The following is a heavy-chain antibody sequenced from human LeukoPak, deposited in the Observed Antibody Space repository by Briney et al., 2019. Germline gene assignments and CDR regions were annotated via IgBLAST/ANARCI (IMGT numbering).Heavy chain of an antibody. CDR3: ASLSRQWLVPFDY. CDR1: GFTFSSYS. D-gene: IGHD6-19*01. CDR2: ISSSSSTI. V-gene: IGHV3-48*04. J-gene: IGHJ4*02. Sequence: GGSLRLSCAASGFTFSSYSMNWVRQAPGKGLEWVSYISSSSSTIYYADSVKGRFTISRDNAKNSLYLQMNSLRAEDTAVYYCASLSRQWLVPFDYWGQGTLVTVSS.